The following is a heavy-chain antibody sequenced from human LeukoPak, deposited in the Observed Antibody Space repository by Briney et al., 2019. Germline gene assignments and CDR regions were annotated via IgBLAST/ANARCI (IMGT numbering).Heavy chain of an antibody. V-gene: IGHV3-30*18. CDR2: ISYDGSNK. D-gene: IGHD3-10*01. J-gene: IGHJ6*03. CDR1: GFTFSSYG. CDR3: AKAGCPPYGSGSYYPGLCYMDV. Sequence: GGSLRLSCAASGFTFSSYGMHWVRQAPGKGLEWVAVISYDGSNKYYADSVKGRFTISRDNSKNTLYLQMNSLRAEDTAVYYCAKAGCPPYGSGSYYPGLCYMDVWGKGTTVTVSS.